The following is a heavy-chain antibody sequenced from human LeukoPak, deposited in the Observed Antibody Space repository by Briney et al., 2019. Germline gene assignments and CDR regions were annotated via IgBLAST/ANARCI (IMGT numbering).Heavy chain of an antibody. J-gene: IGHJ4*02. D-gene: IGHD3-3*01. CDR3: AKDYRPHDFWSGLVDY. CDR2: ISYDGSNK. CDR1: GFTFSNYG. Sequence: GRSLRLSCAASGFTFSNYGMHWVRQAPGKGLEWVTLISYDGSNKYYADSVKGRFTISRDNSKNTLYLQMNSLRAEDTAVYYCAKDYRPHDFWSGLVDYWGQGTLVTVSS. V-gene: IGHV3-30*18.